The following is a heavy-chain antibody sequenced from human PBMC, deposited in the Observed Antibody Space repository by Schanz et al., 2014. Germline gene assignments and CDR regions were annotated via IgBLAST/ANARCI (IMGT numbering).Heavy chain of an antibody. J-gene: IGHJ3*01. Sequence: QVQLQEAGPGLVKPAETLSLTCTVSGGSISSDSIYSDYWTWIRQHPGKGLEWVGYINYSGNTYYTPSLKRRLTISVDLSNNHFSLRLTSVTAADTAVYYCARGPISHGGFDFWGQGTTVTVSS. V-gene: IGHV4-31*03. CDR1: GGSISSDSIYSDY. CDR3: ARGPISHGGFDF. D-gene: IGHD2-15*01. CDR2: INYSGNT.